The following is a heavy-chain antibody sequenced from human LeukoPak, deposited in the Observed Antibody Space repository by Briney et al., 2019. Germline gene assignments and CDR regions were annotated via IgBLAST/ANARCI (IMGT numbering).Heavy chain of an antibody. J-gene: IGHJ5*02. CDR3: ARSDPRITIFGVVIRPYNWFDP. Sequence: ASVKVSCKVSGYTLTELSMHWVRQAPGKGLEWMGGFDPEDGETIYAQKFQGRVTITADESTSTAYMELSSLRSEDTAVYYCARSDPRITIFGVVIRPYNWFDPWGQGTLVTVSS. V-gene: IGHV1-24*01. D-gene: IGHD3-3*01. CDR2: FDPEDGET. CDR1: GYTLTELS.